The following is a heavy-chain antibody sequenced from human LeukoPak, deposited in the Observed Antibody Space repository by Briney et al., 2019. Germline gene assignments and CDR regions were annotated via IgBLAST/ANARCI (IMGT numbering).Heavy chain of an antibody. Sequence: PGGSLRLSCAASEFTFSSYWMSWVRQAPGKGLEWVANIKQDGSEKYYVDSVKGRFTISRDNAKNSLYLQMNSLRAEDTAVYYCAREVGNAFDIWGQGTMVTVSS. D-gene: IGHD3-10*01. V-gene: IGHV3-7*01. CDR1: EFTFSSYW. CDR3: AREVGNAFDI. J-gene: IGHJ3*02. CDR2: IKQDGSEK.